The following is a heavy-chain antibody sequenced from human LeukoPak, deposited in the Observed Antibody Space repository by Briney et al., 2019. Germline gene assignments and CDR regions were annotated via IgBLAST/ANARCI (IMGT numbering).Heavy chain of an antibody. CDR1: GFTFSSYA. Sequence: QPGGSLRLSCAASGFTFSSYAMHWVRQAPGKGLEWVAVISYDGSNKYYADSVKGRFTISRDNSKNTLYLQMNSLRAEDTAVYYCARDRGEYQRRVGFDYWGQGTLVTVSS. J-gene: IGHJ4*02. CDR2: ISYDGSNK. CDR3: ARDRGEYQRRVGFDY. D-gene: IGHD2-2*01. V-gene: IGHV3-30-3*01.